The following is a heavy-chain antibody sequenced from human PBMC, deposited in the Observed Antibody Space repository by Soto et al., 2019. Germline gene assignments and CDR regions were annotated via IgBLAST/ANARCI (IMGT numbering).Heavy chain of an antibody. CDR3: ATPYLLYAFDI. V-gene: IGHV3-23*01. Sequence: EVHLLESGGGLVQPGGSLRLSCAASGFTFSSYAINWVRQAPGKGLEWVSAISGGGGTTYYADSVKGRSTISRDNSKNTVYLQMNSLRAVDTAVYYCATPYLLYAFDIWGQGTMVTVSS. D-gene: IGHD2-15*01. CDR2: ISGGGGTT. CDR1: GFTFSSYA. J-gene: IGHJ3*02.